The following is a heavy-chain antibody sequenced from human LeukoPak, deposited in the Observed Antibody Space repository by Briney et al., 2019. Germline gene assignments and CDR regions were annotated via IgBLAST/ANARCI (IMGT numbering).Heavy chain of an antibody. CDR1: GFTFTSYD. CDR3: ARYPVAGTSAFDI. J-gene: IGHJ3*02. Sequence: ASVKVSCRASGFTFTSYDINWVRQSTGQGLEWMGWMNPISGHTGYAQKFQGRVTITRDTSASTAYMELSSLRSGDTAVYYCARYPVAGTSAFDIWGQGTMVTVSS. V-gene: IGHV1-8*01. D-gene: IGHD6-19*01. CDR2: MNPISGHT.